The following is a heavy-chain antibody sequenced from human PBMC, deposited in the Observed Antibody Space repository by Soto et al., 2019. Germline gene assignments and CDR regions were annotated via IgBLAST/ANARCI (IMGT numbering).Heavy chain of an antibody. CDR3: ARGGDSYGSGEYYYYGMDL. D-gene: IGHD5-18*01. CDR1: GFGVSNNY. Sequence: EVPLVESGGGLVQPGGSLRLSCAASGFGVSNNYMSWVRQAPGKGLEWVTAINSGGNTYYADSVKGRFTISRDNTKNTVYLQMSSVGAEDTAVYYRARGGDSYGSGEYYYYGMDLWRQGTTVTVSS. CDR2: INSGGNT. V-gene: IGHV3-66*01. J-gene: IGHJ6*02.